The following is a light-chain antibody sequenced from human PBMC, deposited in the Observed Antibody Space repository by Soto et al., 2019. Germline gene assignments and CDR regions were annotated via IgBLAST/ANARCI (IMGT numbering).Light chain of an antibody. CDR3: SSYTSSSIDYV. CDR1: SSDVGGYNY. V-gene: IGLV2-14*01. CDR2: EVS. J-gene: IGLJ1*01. Sequence: QYALTQSASESGSPGQSITISCTGTSSDVGGYNYVSWYQQHPGKAPKLMIYEVSNRPSGVSNRFSGSKSGNTASLTISGLQAEDEADYYCSSYTSSSIDYVFGTGTKLTVL.